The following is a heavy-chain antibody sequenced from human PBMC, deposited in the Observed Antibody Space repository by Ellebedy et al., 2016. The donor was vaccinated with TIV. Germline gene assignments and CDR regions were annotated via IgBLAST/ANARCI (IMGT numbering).Heavy chain of an antibody. J-gene: IGHJ6*02. V-gene: IGHV3-7*01. CDR3: ARAPPMADYFYYYGMDV. Sequence: GESLKISXAASGFTFSSYWMNWVRQAPGKGLEWVADIKQDGSEKYYVDSVEGRFAISRDNAKNSLYLQMNSLRAEDTAVYYCARAPPMADYFYYYGMDVWGQGTTVTVSS. CDR2: IKQDGSEK. CDR1: GFTFSSYW. D-gene: IGHD3-10*01.